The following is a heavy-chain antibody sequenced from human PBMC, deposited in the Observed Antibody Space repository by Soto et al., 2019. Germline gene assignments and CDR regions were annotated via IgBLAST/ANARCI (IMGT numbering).Heavy chain of an antibody. D-gene: IGHD2-21*01. CDR3: AASCVGCGGFNYYGMDV. V-gene: IGHV4-31*03. J-gene: IGHJ6*02. CDR2: IYYSGST. CDR1: GGSISSGGYY. Sequence: QVQLQESGPGLVKPSQTLSLTCTVSGGSISSGGYYWSWIRQHPGKGLEWIGYIYYSGSTYYNPSLKSRVTISVDTSKNQFSLKLSSETAADTAVYYCAASCVGCGGFNYYGMDVWGQGTTVTVSS.